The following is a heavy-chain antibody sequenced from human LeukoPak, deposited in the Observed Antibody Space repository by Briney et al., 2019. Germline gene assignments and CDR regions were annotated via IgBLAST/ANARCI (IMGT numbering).Heavy chain of an antibody. CDR3: ARDRIENSGDYFDY. CDR1: GYTFTSYG. Sequence: RASVKVSCKASGYTFTSYGISWVRPAPGQGLEWMGWISAYNGNTNYAQKLQGRVTMTTDTSTSTAYMELRSLRSDDTAVYYCARDRIENSGDYFDYWGQGTLVTVSS. V-gene: IGHV1-18*01. CDR2: ISAYNGNT. J-gene: IGHJ4*02. D-gene: IGHD1-26*01.